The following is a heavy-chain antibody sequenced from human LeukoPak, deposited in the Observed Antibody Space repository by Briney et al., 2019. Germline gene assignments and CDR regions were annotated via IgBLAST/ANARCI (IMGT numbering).Heavy chain of an antibody. J-gene: IGHJ4*02. V-gene: IGHV4-38-2*01. CDR3: ARQIRGSSSPRNFDY. Sequence: SSETLSLTCGVSGYSISSGYYWGWIRQPPGKGLEWIGSMHHSGSTYYNASLKSRVTISVDTSKIQFSLKLSSVTAADTAVYYCARQIRGSSSPRNFDYWGQGTLVTVSS. D-gene: IGHD6-6*01. CDR2: MHHSGST. CDR1: GYSISSGYY.